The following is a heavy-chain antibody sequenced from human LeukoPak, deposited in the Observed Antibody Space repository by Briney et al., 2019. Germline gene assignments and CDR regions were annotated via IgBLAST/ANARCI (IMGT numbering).Heavy chain of an antibody. V-gene: IGHV3-21*01. Sequence: GGSLRLSCAASGFTFSSYSMNWVRQAPGKGLEWVSSISSSSSNIYYADSVKGRFTISRDNAKNSLYLQMNGLRAEDTAVYYCARGHYYGMDVWGKGTTVTISS. CDR2: ISSSSSNI. CDR3: ARGHYYGMDV. CDR1: GFTFSSYS. J-gene: IGHJ6*04.